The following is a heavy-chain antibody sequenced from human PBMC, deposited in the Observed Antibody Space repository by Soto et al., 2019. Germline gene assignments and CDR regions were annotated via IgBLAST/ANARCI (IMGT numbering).Heavy chain of an antibody. J-gene: IGHJ6*02. CDR1: GGSVSSGSYN. CDR3: ARDGTYDYTTSRLDYGLDV. D-gene: IGHD4-4*01. V-gene: IGHV4-61*01. Sequence: SETLSLTCTVSGGSVSSGSYNWSWIRQPPXKGLEWIGYIYYSGSTNYNPSLKSRVTISVDTSKNQYSLKLSPVTAADTAVYYCARDGTYDYTTSRLDYGLDVWGQGTTVTVSS. CDR2: IYYSGST.